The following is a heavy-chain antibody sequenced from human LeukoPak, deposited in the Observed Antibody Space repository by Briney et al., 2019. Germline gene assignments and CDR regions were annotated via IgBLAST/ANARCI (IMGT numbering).Heavy chain of an antibody. D-gene: IGHD1-1*01. CDR3: TTGTTTSNWFDP. CDR1: GFTFSSCG. V-gene: IGHV3-30*02. CDR2: IRYDGSNK. J-gene: IGHJ5*02. Sequence: GGSLRLSCAASGFTFSSCGMHWVRQAPGKGLEWVAFIRYDGSNKYYADSVKGRFTISRDNSKNTLYLQMNSLRAEDTAVYYGTTGTTTSNWFDPWGQGTLVTVSS.